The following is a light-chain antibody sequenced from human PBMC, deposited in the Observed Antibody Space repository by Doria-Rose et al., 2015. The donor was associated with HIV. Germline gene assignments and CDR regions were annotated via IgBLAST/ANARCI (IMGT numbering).Light chain of an antibody. Sequence: TQSPGTLSLSPGERATLSCRASQRVKSSYLARYQQKPGQAPRLLIYDASTRATGIPDRFSGSGSGTDFTLTINRLEPEDFALYYCHQYGTSWTFGQGTKVEI. CDR1: QRVKSSY. J-gene: IGKJ1*01. CDR2: DAS. V-gene: IGKV3-20*01. CDR3: HQYGTSWT.